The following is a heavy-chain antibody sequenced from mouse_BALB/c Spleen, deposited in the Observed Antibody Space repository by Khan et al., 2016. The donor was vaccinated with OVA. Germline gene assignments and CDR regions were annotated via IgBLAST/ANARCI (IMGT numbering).Heavy chain of an antibody. CDR2: IATKTDDYRS. J-gene: IGHJ2*01. V-gene: IGHV7-3*02. CDR1: GFTFTDYY. Sequence: EVELVESGGGLVQPGGSLRLSCATSGFTFTDYYMTWVRQPPGEALEWLGFIATKTDDYRSEYSSSVRGRFTLSRYSSQHFLHLQMPTPRAEDCATYYCARDQVGSYFDYWGQGTTLTVSS. CDR3: ARDQVGSYFDY. D-gene: IGHD1-3*01.